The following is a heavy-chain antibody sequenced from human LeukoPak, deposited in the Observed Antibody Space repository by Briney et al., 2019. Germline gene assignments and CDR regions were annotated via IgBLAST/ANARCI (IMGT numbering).Heavy chain of an antibody. CDR1: GGSISSSNW. V-gene: IGHV4-4*02. CDR2: IYHSGST. J-gene: IGHJ6*02. Sequence: PSGTLSLTCAVSGGSISSSNWRSWVRQPPGKGLEWIGEIYHSGSTNYNPSLKSRVTISVDKSKNQFSLKLSSVTAADTAVYYCARVMRYYTGLYYYYGMDVWGQGTTVTVSS. CDR3: ARVMRYYTGLYYYYGMDV. D-gene: IGHD3-3*01.